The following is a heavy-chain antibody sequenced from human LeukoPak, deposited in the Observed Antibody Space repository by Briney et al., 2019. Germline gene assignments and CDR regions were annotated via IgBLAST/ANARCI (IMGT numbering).Heavy chain of an antibody. V-gene: IGHV3-30*02. CDR3: AKDRDGSGSCFDY. CDR2: IRYDGSNK. CDR1: GFTFSSYG. J-gene: IGHJ4*02. D-gene: IGHD3-10*01. Sequence: GGSLRLSCAASGFTFSSYGMHWVRQAPGKGLEWVAFIRYDGSNKYYADSVKGRFTISRDNSKNTLYLQMNSLRAEDAAVYYCAKDRDGSGSCFDYWGQGTLVTVSS.